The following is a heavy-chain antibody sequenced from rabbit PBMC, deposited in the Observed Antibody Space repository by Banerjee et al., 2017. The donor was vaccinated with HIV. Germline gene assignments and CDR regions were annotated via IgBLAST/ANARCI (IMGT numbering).Heavy chain of an antibody. CDR2: IYAGSSGGT. Sequence: QSLEESGGDLVKPGASLTLTCTASGFTLSSYCMCWVRQAPGKGLEWIACIYAGSSGGTYYATWAKGRFTISKTSSTTVTLQLTSLTAADTATYFCARDEQASGGYVFNLWGQGPWSPS. J-gene: IGHJ4*01. CDR1: GFTLSSYC. CDR3: ARDEQASGGYVFNL. D-gene: IGHD1-1*01. V-gene: IGHV1S40*01.